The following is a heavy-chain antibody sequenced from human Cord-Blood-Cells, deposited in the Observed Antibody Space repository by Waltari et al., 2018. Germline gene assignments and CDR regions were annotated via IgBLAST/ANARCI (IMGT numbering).Heavy chain of an antibody. D-gene: IGHD3-22*01. CDR2: INHSGST. CDR1: GGSFSGYY. J-gene: IGHJ6*03. CDR3: ARHLIDSSGYYYDYYYYYYMVV. Sequence: VQLQQWGAGLLKPSETLSLPGAVNGGSFSGYYWSGIRQPPVRGLEWIGEINHSGSTNYNPSLKSRVTISVDTSKNQFSLKLSSVTAADTAVYYCARHLIDSSGYYYDYYYYYYMVVWGKGTTVTVSS. V-gene: IGHV4-34*01.